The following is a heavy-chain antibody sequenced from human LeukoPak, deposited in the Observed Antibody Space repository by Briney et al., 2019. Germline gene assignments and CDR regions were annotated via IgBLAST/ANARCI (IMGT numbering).Heavy chain of an antibody. CDR3: ARTSGSYSDFDY. V-gene: IGHV1-8*01. D-gene: IGHD1-26*01. CDR2: MNPNRGDT. J-gene: IGHJ4*02. Sequence: ASVKVSCKASGYTFTSYDIHWVRQATGQGLGWMGRMNPNRGDTDYAQKFQGRVTMTRDTSTSTVYMELSSLRSEDTAVYYCARTSGSYSDFDYWGQGTLVTVSS. CDR1: GYTFTSYD.